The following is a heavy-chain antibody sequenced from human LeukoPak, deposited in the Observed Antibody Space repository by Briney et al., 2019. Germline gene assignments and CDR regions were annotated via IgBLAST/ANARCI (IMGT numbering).Heavy chain of an antibody. CDR3: ARDRDWLLYDS. CDR2: ISDDESIT. Sequence: GGSLRLSCAASGFTVSSNYMSWVRQAPGKGLEWVSRISDDESITSYADSVKGRFTISRDNAKNTLYLQMNSLRAEDTAVYYCARDRDWLLYDSWGQGTLVTVSS. J-gene: IGHJ4*02. CDR1: GFTVSSNY. D-gene: IGHD3-9*01. V-gene: IGHV3-74*01.